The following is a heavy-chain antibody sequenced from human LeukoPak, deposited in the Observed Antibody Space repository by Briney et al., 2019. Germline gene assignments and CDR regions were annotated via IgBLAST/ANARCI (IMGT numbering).Heavy chain of an antibody. D-gene: IGHD3-10*01. CDR3: ARDLYYGSGSYSKQYYYYGMDV. CDR2: ISYDGSDK. CDR1: GFTFSSYG. V-gene: IGHV3-30*03. Sequence: PERSLRLSCAVSGFTFSSYGMHWVRQVPGKGLEWVAVISYDGSDKYYADSVKGRFTISRDNAKNSLYLQMNSLRAEDTAVYYCARDLYYGSGSYSKQYYYYGMDVWGQGTTVTVSS. J-gene: IGHJ6*02.